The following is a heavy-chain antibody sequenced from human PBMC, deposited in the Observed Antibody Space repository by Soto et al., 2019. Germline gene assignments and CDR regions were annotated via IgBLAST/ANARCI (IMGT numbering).Heavy chain of an antibody. CDR2: IKKNGGEK. CDR3: AKGPGGGRGWFDP. J-gene: IGHJ5*02. Sequence: GGSLRLSCAASGFTFSSYSMSWVRQAPGKGLEWVANIKKNGGEKYYVDSVKGRFTISRDNAKNSLYLQMNSLRAEDTAVYYCAKGPGGGRGWFDPWGQGTLVTVSS. CDR1: GFTFSSYS. D-gene: IGHD3-10*01. V-gene: IGHV3-7*03.